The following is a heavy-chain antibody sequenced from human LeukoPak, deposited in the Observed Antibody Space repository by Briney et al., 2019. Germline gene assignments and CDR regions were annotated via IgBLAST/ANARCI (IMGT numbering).Heavy chain of an antibody. CDR3: AELGITMIGGV. V-gene: IGHV3-48*04. CDR2: ISRSSTTI. Sequence: GGSLRLSCAASGFTFTYNGMNWVRQAPGKGLEWVSFISRSSTTIYYADSVKGRFTISRDNAKNSLYLQMNSLRAEDTAVYYCAELGITMIGGVWGKGTTVTISS. J-gene: IGHJ6*04. CDR1: GFTFTYNG. D-gene: IGHD3-10*02.